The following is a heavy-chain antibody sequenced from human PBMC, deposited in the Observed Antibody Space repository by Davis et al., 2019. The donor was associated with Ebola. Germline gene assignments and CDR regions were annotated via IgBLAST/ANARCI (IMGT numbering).Heavy chain of an antibody. CDR3: AKDRSFRRLYLQLYYYYYGMDV. Sequence: GESLKISCAASGFTFSSYGMHWVRQAPGKGLEWVAVISYDGSNKYYADSVKGRFTISRDNSKNTLYLQMNSLRAEDTAVYHCAKDRSFRRLYLQLYYYYYGMDVWGQGTTVTVSS. D-gene: IGHD2-8*01. CDR1: GFTFSSYG. V-gene: IGHV3-30*18. J-gene: IGHJ6*02. CDR2: ISYDGSNK.